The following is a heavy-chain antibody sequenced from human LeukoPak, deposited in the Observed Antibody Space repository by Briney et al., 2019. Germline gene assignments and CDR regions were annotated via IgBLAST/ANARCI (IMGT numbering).Heavy chain of an antibody. J-gene: IGHJ4*01. CDR3: ARDGLGFDTSGFSR. Sequence: SETLSLTCAVYGGSFSGYYWSWIRQPPGKGLEWIGEINHSGSTNYNPSLKSRVTISLDTSKNQFSLKLRSLTAADTAVYFCARDGLGFDTSGFSRWGQGTLVTVSS. CDR2: INHSGST. D-gene: IGHD3-3*01. V-gene: IGHV4-34*01. CDR1: GGSFSGYY.